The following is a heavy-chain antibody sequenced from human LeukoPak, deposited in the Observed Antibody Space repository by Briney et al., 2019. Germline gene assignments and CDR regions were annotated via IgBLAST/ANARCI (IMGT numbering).Heavy chain of an antibody. CDR1: GGSINSNDYY. D-gene: IGHD2-2*01. CDR3: ARDTAWATSSFDWFDP. V-gene: IGHV4-39*07. J-gene: IGHJ5*02. Sequence: SETLSLTCTVSGGSINSNDYYWGWIRQPPGKGLEWLGSIFYSGSSYYNPSLKSRVTISVDTSNNQFSLKLTSVTAADTAAYYCARDTAWATSSFDWFDPWGQGTLVTVSS. CDR2: IFYSGSS.